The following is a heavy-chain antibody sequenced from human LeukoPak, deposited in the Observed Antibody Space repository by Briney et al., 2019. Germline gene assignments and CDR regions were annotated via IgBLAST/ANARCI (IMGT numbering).Heavy chain of an antibody. D-gene: IGHD6-13*01. J-gene: IGHJ4*02. CDR1: GGSLSDNY. CDR3: ARRSSSWYFYFDY. CDR2: INQSGST. V-gene: IGHV4-34*01. Sequence: PSETLSLTCAVYGGSLSDNYWSWIRQPPGKGLEWIGEINQSGSTNYNPSLKSRVTISIDTSKNQFSLKLSSVTAADTAVYYCARRSSSWYFYFDYWGQGTLVTVSS.